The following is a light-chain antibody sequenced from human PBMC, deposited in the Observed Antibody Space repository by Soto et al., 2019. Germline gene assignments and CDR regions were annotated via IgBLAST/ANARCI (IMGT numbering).Light chain of an antibody. CDR1: QSISRN. Sequence: EIVTTQSPGTLSVSPGERATLSCRASQSISRNLAWYQQRPGRAPRLLIYGVSTRASGIPARFSGSGSETEFTLSISSLQSEDFAVYYCQQYHNWPPYTFGQGTKLEI. V-gene: IGKV3-15*01. J-gene: IGKJ2*01. CDR3: QQYHNWPPYT. CDR2: GVS.